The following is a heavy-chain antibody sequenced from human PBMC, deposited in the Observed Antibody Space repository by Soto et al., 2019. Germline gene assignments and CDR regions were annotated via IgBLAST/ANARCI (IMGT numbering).Heavy chain of an antibody. CDR3: VRDISVNNWFDP. CDR2: ISWNSGSM. V-gene: IGHV3-9*01. J-gene: IGHJ5*02. CDR1: GFTFNDYA. Sequence: VWSLRLSCAASGFTFNDYAMHWVRQAPGKGLEWVSGISWNSGSMYYADFVRGRFTISRDNVKNSLYLQMNSLRDEDTAVYFCVRDISVNNWFDPWGQGTLVTVSS. D-gene: IGHD4-17*01.